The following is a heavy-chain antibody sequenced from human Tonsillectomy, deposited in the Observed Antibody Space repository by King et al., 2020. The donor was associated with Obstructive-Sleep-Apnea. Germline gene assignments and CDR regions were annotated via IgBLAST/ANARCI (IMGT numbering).Heavy chain of an antibody. Sequence: PLQESGPGLVKPSQTLSLTCTVSGGSISSGGYYWSWIRQHPGKGLEWIGYIYYSGSTYYNPSLKSRVTISVDTSKNQFSLKLSSVTAADTAVYYCARAVSIDYDILTGYSYYFDYWGQGTLVTVSS. V-gene: IGHV4-31*03. CDR2: IYYSGST. CDR3: ARAVSIDYDILTGYSYYFDY. D-gene: IGHD3-9*01. J-gene: IGHJ4*02. CDR1: GGSISSGGYY.